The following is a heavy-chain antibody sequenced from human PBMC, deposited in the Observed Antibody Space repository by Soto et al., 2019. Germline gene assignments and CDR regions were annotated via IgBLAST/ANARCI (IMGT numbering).Heavy chain of an antibody. CDR2: IIGRDGNI. CDR1: GFTFSDSF. CDR3: AGDQGPNYMDV. J-gene: IGHJ6*03. V-gene: IGHV3-11*01. Sequence: QVQLVESGGGLVKPGGSLRLSCAASGFTFSDSFMSWSRQTPGKGVEWLSYIIGRDGNIYYADSVRGRFTISRDNAKNSVYLKMNSLRAEDTAVYYCAGDQGPNYMDVWGKGTTVTVS.